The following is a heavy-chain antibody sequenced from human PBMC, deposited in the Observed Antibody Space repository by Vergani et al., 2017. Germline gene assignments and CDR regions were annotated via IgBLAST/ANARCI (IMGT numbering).Heavy chain of an antibody. CDR1: GGSFSGYY. CDR2: INHSGST. V-gene: IGHV4-34*01. CDR3: ARVYRGYSSSWYETKYYYYYYYMDV. Sequence: QVQLQQWGAGLLKPSETLSLTCAVYGGSFSGYYWSWIRQPPGKGLEWIGEINHSGSTNYNPSLKSRVTISVDTSKNQCSLKLSSVTAADTAVYYCARVYRGYSSSWYETKYYYYYYYMDVWGKGTTVTVSS. J-gene: IGHJ6*03. D-gene: IGHD6-13*01.